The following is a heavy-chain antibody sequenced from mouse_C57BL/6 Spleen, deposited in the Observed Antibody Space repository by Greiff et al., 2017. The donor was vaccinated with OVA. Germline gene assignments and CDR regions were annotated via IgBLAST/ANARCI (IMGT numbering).Heavy chain of an antibody. Sequence: EVQLQESGPGLVKPSQSLSLTCSVTGYSITSGYYWNWIRQFPGNKLEWMGYISYDGSNKYNPSLKNRISITRDTSKNQFFLKLNSVTTEDTATYYCARENSNYLYYYAMDYWGQGTSVTVSS. D-gene: IGHD2-5*01. CDR2: ISYDGSN. CDR3: ARENSNYLYYYAMDY. J-gene: IGHJ4*01. V-gene: IGHV3-6*01. CDR1: GYSITSGYY.